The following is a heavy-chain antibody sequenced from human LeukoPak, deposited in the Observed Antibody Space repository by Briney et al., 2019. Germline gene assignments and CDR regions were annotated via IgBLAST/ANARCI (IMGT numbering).Heavy chain of an antibody. CDR1: GGSISSNY. V-gene: IGHV4-4*07. Sequence: SSETLSLTCTVSGGSISSNYWSWLRLPAGKGLEWIGRIYTSGSSNYNPSLRSRVTMSVDTSKNQFSLKLSSVTAADTAVYYCARHPTGAYCSGGSCYVGFDYWGQGTLVTVSS. D-gene: IGHD2-15*01. CDR2: IYTSGSS. J-gene: IGHJ4*02. CDR3: ARHPTGAYCSGGSCYVGFDY.